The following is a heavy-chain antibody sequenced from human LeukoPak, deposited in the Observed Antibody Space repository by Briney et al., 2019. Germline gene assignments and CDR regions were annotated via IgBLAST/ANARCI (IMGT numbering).Heavy chain of an antibody. CDR1: GFTFSSNY. J-gene: IGHJ5*02. Sequence: PGGSLRLSCAASGFTFSSNYMSWVRQAPGKGLEGVSVIYSDGRTYYADSVKGRFTISRDNSKNTLYLKMNSLRAEDTAVYYCARDWGGSPLGWFDPWGQGTLVTVSS. CDR2: IYSDGRT. V-gene: IGHV3-66*01. D-gene: IGHD1-26*01. CDR3: ARDWGGSPLGWFDP.